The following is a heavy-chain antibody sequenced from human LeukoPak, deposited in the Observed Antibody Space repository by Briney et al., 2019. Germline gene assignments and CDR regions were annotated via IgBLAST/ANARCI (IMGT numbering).Heavy chain of an antibody. CDR2: IIPIFGTA. D-gene: IGHD2-21*02. V-gene: IGHV1-69*05. CDR1: GGTFSSYA. J-gene: IGHJ5*02. CDR3: ARGTGDCCGYNWFDP. Sequence: SVKVSCKASGGTFSSYAISWVRQAPGQGLEWMGGIIPIFGTANYAQKFQGRGTITTDESTSTAYMELSSLRSEDTAVYYCARGTGDCCGYNWFDPWGQGTLVTVSS.